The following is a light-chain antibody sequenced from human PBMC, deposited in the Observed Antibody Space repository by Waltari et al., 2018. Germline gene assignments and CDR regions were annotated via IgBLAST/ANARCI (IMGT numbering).Light chain of an antibody. Sequence: DFVVTQSPDPLTLSAGARAPIKCTSRQSVLYSSNTKYYLSWYQQKSVQPPSLLIYWASTREAGVPERFSGSGSGTDFTLTINGLQPEDAAVYFCHQYYLTPWTFGQGTKLEIK. V-gene: IGKV4-1*01. CDR3: HQYYLTPWT. J-gene: IGKJ1*01. CDR2: WAS. CDR1: QSVLYSSNTKYY.